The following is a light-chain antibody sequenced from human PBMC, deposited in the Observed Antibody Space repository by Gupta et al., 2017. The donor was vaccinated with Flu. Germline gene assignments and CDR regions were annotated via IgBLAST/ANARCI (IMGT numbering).Light chain of an antibody. CDR2: DNN. J-gene: IGLJ7*01. V-gene: IGLV1-51*01. Sequence: QSVLTQPPSASAAPGQKVTISCSGSSSNIGNNYVSWYQQLPGTTPKLLIYDNNKRPSGIPDRCSGSKSGTSATLGITGLQTGDEADYYCGTWDSRLSAAVFGGGTQLTVL. CDR1: SSNIGNNY. CDR3: GTWDSRLSAAV.